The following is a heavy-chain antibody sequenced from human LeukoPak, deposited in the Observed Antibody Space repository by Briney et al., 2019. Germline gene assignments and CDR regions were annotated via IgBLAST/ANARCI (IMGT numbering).Heavy chain of an antibody. J-gene: IGHJ3*02. CDR1: GFTFSDYK. D-gene: IGHD3-10*01. V-gene: IGHV3-21*01. CDR2: ISRSSRYI. Sequence: GGSLRLSCAASGFTFSDYKMNWVRQAPGKGLEWVSSISRSSRYILYSDSVRGRFTISRDNSKNTLYLQMNSLRAEDTAVYYCAKGAYGSGSYSPADIWGQGTMVTVSS. CDR3: AKGAYGSGSYSPADI.